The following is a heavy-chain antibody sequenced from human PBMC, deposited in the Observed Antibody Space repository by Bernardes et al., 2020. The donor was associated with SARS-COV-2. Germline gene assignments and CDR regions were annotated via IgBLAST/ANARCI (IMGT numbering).Heavy chain of an antibody. CDR3: AREWRTDWGQGYYYYYGMDV. Sequence: GGSLRLSCAASGFTFSSYAMHWVRQAPGKGLEWVAVISYDGSNKYYADSVKGRFTISRDNSKNTLYLQMNSLRAEDTAVYYCAREWRTDWGQGYYYYYGMDVWGQGTTVTVSS. J-gene: IGHJ6*02. CDR1: GFTFSSYA. CDR2: ISYDGSNK. D-gene: IGHD7-27*01. V-gene: IGHV3-30-3*01.